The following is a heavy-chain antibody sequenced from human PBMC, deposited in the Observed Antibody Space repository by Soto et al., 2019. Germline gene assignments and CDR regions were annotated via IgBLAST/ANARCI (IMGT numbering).Heavy chain of an antibody. CDR1: GAALSSGGYF. V-gene: IGHV4-61*03. D-gene: IGHD6-6*01. Sequence: PSETLSLTXTVSGAALSSGGYFYTWVRQPPGKGLEWLGYIYYSGGTNYNPSLKSRVTISADKSINTAFLQWSSLKASDTAIYYCARHPPFASSSDWLDPWGQGTLVTVSS. J-gene: IGHJ5*01. CDR3: ARHPPFASSSDWLDP. CDR2: IYYSGGT.